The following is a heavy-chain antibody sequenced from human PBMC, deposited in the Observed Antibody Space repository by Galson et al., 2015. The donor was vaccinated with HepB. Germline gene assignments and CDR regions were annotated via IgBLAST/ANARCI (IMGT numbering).Heavy chain of an antibody. Sequence: SLRLSCAASGFTFTNAWMSWVRQVPGKGLEWVGRIKSKTDRGTTDYAAPLRGRFTISRDDSKTSSFLQMNSLKTEDTAVYYCNAVLNRRIIRGVIITSGDYWGPGTLGTVSS. V-gene: IGHV3-15*01. CDR1: GFTFTNAW. CDR2: IKSKTDRGTT. J-gene: IGHJ4*02. CDR3: NAVLNRRIIRGVIITSGDY. D-gene: IGHD3-10*01.